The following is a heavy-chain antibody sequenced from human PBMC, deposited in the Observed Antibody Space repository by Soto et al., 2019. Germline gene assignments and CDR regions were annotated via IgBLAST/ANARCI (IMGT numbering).Heavy chain of an antibody. CDR2: IYSGGST. V-gene: IGHV4-61*01. CDR3: ARFVRSCSATTCPTRADV. CDR1: GGFVNSDTHS. Sequence: SETLSLTCTVSGGFVNSDTHSWSWIRQTPGKRLEWIGFIYSGGSTKNPSLRSRVTMSVDTSKNQFSLKLRSVIVADTAVYHCARFVRSCSATTCPTRADVWGQGITVTVSS. J-gene: IGHJ6*02. D-gene: IGHD2-2*01.